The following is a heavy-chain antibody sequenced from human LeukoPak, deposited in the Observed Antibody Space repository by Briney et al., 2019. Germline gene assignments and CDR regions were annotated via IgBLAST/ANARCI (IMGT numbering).Heavy chain of an antibody. V-gene: IGHV1-18*01. D-gene: IGHD2-15*01. J-gene: IGHJ6*03. CDR2: ISAYNGNT. Sequence: RWAQQEKRQGLEWMGWISAYNGNTNYAQKLQGRVTMTTDTSTSTAYMELRSLRSDDTAVYYCARDRMGEVYWYMDVWGKGTTVTVSS. CDR3: ARDRMGEVYWYMDV.